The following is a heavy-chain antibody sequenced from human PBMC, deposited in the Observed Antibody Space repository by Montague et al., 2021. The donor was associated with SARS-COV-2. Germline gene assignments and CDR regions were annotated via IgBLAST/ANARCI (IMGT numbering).Heavy chain of an antibody. CDR2: INHSGST. V-gene: IGHV4-34*01. D-gene: IGHD3-22*01. CDR3: ARGHRITMIVVVITDIWFDP. Sequence: SETLSLTCAVYGGSFSGYYWSWIRQPPGKGLEWIGEINHSGSTNYNPSLKSRVTTSVDTSKNHCSLKLSCVTAAETAVYYCARGHRITMIVVVITDIWFDPWGQGTRVTVSS. J-gene: IGHJ5*02. CDR1: GGSFSGYY.